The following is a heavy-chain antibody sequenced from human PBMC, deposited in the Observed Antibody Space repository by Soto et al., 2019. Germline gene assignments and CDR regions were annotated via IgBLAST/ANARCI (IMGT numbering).Heavy chain of an antibody. V-gene: IGHV1-3*01. CDR1: GYTFTNYA. CDR2: INAGNGNT. J-gene: IGHJ4*02. D-gene: IGHD6-19*01. CDR3: AREKTLRLVLSLGY. Sequence: GASVKVSCKASGYTFTNYALHWVRQAPGQRLEWMGWINAGNGNTKFSQEFQGRVSITRDTSASTAYMELSSLRSEDTAVYYCAREKTLRLVLSLGYWGQGTLVTVSS.